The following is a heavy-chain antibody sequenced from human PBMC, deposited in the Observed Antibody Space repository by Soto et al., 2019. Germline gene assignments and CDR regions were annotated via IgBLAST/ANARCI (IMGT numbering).Heavy chain of an antibody. V-gene: IGHV3-30*18. J-gene: IGHJ6*02. CDR3: AKGDGGDYYYYYGMDV. CDR1: GFTFSSYG. CDR2: ISYDGSNK. Sequence: QVQLVESGGGVVQPGRSLRLSCAASGFTFSSYGMHWVRQAPGKGLEWVAVISYDGSNKYYADSVKGRFTISRDNSKNTLYLQMSSLRAEDTAVYYCAKGDGGDYYYYYGMDVWGQGTTVTVSS. D-gene: IGHD3-10*01.